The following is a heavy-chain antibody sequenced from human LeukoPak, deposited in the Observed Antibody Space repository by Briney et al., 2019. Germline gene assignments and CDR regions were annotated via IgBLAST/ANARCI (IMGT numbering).Heavy chain of an antibody. CDR3: AKDRRAYSGSYFDAFDI. D-gene: IGHD1-26*01. Sequence: GGSLRLSCAASGFIFSSYSLNWVRQAPGKGLEWVSYISSSSTTIYYADSVKGRFTISRDNAKNSLYLQMSSLRDEDTAVYYCAKDRRAYSGSYFDAFDIWGQGTMVTVSS. CDR2: ISSSSTTI. CDR1: GFIFSSYS. J-gene: IGHJ3*02. V-gene: IGHV3-48*02.